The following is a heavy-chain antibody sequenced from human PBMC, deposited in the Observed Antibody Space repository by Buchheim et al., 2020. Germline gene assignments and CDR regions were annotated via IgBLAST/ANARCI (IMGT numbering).Heavy chain of an antibody. Sequence: QVQLQESGPGLVKPSETLSPTCTVSGGSISSYYWSWIRQPPGKGLEWIGYIYYSGSTNYNPSLKSRVTISVDTSKNQFSLKLSSVTAADTAVYYCARENRFLEWLLLDYWGQGTL. CDR3: ARENRFLEWLLLDY. D-gene: IGHD3-3*01. CDR2: IYYSGST. J-gene: IGHJ4*02. V-gene: IGHV4-59*01. CDR1: GGSISSYY.